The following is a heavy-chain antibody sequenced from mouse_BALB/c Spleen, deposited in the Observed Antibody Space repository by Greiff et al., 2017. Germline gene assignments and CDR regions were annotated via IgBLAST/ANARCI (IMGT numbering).Heavy chain of an antibody. CDR3: ARSVYYGSDY. CDR2: VNPNNGGT. Sequence: QVQLQQPGAELVKPGASVKLSCKASGYTFTSYWMHWVKQRPGQGLEWIGRVNPNNGGTSYNQKFKGKAILTVDKSSSTAYMELRSLTSEDSAVYYCARSVYYGSDYWGQGTTLTVSS. CDR1: GYTFTSYW. V-gene: IGHV1-53*01. D-gene: IGHD1-1*01. J-gene: IGHJ2*01.